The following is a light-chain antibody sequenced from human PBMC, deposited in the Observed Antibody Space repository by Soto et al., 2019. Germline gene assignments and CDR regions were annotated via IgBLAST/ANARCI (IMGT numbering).Light chain of an antibody. CDR2: GAS. CDR3: QQYGSSAPIT. Sequence: EIVLTQSPGTLSLSPGERATLSCRASQSVSSSYLAWYQQKPGQAPRLLIYGASTRATGFPDRFSGSGSGTDFTLTISRLEPEDFALYYCQQYGSSAPITFGQGTRLEIK. CDR1: QSVSSSY. V-gene: IGKV3-20*01. J-gene: IGKJ5*01.